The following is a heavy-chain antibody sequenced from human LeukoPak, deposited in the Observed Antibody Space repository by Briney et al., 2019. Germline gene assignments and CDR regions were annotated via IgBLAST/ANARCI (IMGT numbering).Heavy chain of an antibody. Sequence: PGGSLRLSCAASGFTFSSYAMSWVRQAPGKGLEWVSAISGSGGSTYYADSVKGRFTISRDNSKNTLYLQMNSLRAEDTAVYYCARDEAARRSYYYYYYMDVWGKGTTVTVSS. CDR1: GFTFSSYA. CDR2: ISGSGGST. J-gene: IGHJ6*03. V-gene: IGHV3-23*01. D-gene: IGHD6-6*01. CDR3: ARDEAARRSYYYYYYMDV.